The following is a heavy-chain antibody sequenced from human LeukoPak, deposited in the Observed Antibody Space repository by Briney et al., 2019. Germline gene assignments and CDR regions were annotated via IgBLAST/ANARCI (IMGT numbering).Heavy chain of an antibody. V-gene: IGHV3-30*03. CDR1: GFTFSRHG. J-gene: IGHJ4*02. CDR2: ISNDGSRK. CDR3: ARDRAWNYFDY. Sequence: PGRSLRLSCAPSGFTFSRHGMHWVRQAPGKGLEWVAIISNDGSRKYYAHSVEGRFTISRDNSKNTLYLQMDSLRAEDTAVYYCARDRAWNYFDYWGREPWSPSPQ. D-gene: IGHD3-3*01.